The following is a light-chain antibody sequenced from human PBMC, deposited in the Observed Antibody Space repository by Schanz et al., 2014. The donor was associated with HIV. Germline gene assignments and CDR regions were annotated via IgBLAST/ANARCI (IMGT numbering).Light chain of an antibody. V-gene: IGLV1-47*02. CDR1: RSSIERRA. CDR3: AAWDDSLRGWV. CDR2: GNT. J-gene: IGLJ3*02. Sequence: QSVLTQPPSASGTPGQRVTISCSGSRSSIERRAVDWYQQLPGTAPKLLIYGNTVRPSGVSARFSASKFAASASLAISGLRSEDEADYYCAAWDDSLRGWVFGGGTKVTVL.